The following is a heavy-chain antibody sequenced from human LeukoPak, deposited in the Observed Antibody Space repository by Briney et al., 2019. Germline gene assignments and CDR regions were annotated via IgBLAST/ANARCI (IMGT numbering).Heavy chain of an antibody. V-gene: IGHV1-18*01. CDR2: ISAYTGNT. CDR1: GYTFTTFG. D-gene: IGHD2-2*01. CDR3: ARVASTTCDCPDYFDY. J-gene: IGHJ4*02. Sequence: ASVKVSCKASGYTFTTFGITWVRQAPGQGLEWMGWISAYTGNTNYAPMFQGRVTMTTDTSTSTAHMELRSLTSDDTAVYYCARVASTTCDCPDYFDYWGQGTLVTVSS.